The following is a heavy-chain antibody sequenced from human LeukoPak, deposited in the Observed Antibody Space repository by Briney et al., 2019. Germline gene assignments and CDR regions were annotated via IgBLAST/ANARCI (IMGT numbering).Heavy chain of an antibody. V-gene: IGHV4-39*01. J-gene: IGHJ3*02. CDR2: INHSGST. CDR1: GGSISSGGYY. Sequence: PSETLSLTCTVSGGSISSGGYYWSWIRQPPGKGLEWIGEINHSGSTNYNPSLKSRVTISVDTSKNQFSLKLSSVTAADTAVYYCARQPVAYVRNDAFDIWGQGTMVTVSS. D-gene: IGHD3-10*02. CDR3: ARQPVAYVRNDAFDI.